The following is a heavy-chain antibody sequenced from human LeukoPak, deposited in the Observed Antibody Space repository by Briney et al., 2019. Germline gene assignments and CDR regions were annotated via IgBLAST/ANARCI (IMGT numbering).Heavy chain of an antibody. CDR3: ARWDYGDYSRTLDY. Sequence: GESLKISCKGSGYSFTSYWIAWVRQMPGKGLESMGIIYPGDSDTTYSPSFQGQVTISADKSINTAYLQWSSLKASDTAIYFCARWDYGDYSRTLDYWGQGTLVTVSS. CDR2: IYPGDSDT. V-gene: IGHV5-51*01. J-gene: IGHJ4*02. CDR1: GYSFTSYW. D-gene: IGHD4-17*01.